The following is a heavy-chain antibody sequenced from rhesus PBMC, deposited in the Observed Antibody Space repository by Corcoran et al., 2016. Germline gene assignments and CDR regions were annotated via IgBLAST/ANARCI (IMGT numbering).Heavy chain of an antibody. CDR3: AREDSGSGNWGY. CDR2: INPLVGIT. V-gene: IGHV1-198*02. D-gene: IGHD6-25*01. J-gene: IGHJ4*01. CDR1: GFTFGRYA. Sequence: QVQLVQSGAEVKKPGASVKVSCTASGFTFGRYANSWVRQAPGQGLEWKGLINPLVGITTYAGTFQVKDTITADTSTRTAYMELSSLRSEDTAVYYCAREDSGSGNWGYWGQGVLVTVSS.